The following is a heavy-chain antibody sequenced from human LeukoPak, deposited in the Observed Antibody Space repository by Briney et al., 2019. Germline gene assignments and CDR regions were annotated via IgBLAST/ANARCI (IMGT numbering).Heavy chain of an antibody. D-gene: IGHD5/OR15-5a*01. J-gene: IGHJ4*02. CDR2: INAGNGNT. Sequence: ASVKVSCKDSGYIFTDDAINWVRQAPGERLEWMGWINAGNGNTKYSQKFQGRVTITRDRSASTAYMELNSLRSDDTAVYYCARGRWSTTTASYYFDSWGQGSLVTVS. CDR3: ARGRWSTTTASYYFDS. CDR1: GYIFTDDA. V-gene: IGHV1-3*01.